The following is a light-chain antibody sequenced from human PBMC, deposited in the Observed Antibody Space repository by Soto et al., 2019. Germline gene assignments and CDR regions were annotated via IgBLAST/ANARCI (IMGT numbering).Light chain of an antibody. CDR1: QSVSSSY. V-gene: IGKV3D-20*02. CDR2: DGS. Sequence: DIVLTQSPGTLSLSPGDRATLSCRASQSVSSSYLAWYQQKPGQAPRLLIYDGSNRATGIPARFSGSGSGTDFTLTISSLQPEDFATYYCQQLIRYPFTFGQGTRLEIK. CDR3: QQLIRYPFT. J-gene: IGKJ5*01.